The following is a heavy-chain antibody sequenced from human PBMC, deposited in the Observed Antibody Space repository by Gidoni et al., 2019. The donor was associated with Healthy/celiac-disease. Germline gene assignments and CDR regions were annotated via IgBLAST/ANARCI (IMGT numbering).Heavy chain of an antibody. D-gene: IGHD6-13*01. CDR2: IKQDGSEK. V-gene: IGHV3-7*03. Sequence: EVQLVESGGGLVQPGGSLRLSCAASGFTFSSYWLSWVRQAPGKGLEWVANIKQDGSEKYYVDSVKGRFTISRDNAKNSLYLQMNSLRAEDTAVYYCARDARIAAADLYYYYGMDVWGQGTTVTVSS. CDR1: GFTFSSYW. CDR3: ARDARIAAADLYYYYGMDV. J-gene: IGHJ6*02.